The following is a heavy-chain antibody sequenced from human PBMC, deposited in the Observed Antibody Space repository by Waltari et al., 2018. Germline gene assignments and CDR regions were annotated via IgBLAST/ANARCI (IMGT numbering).Heavy chain of an antibody. CDR2: ISWNSGSI. Sequence: VQLVESGGGVVQPGGSLRLSCAASGFTFDDYAMHWVRQAPGKGLEWVSGISWNSGSIGYADSVKGRFTISRDNAKNSLYLQMNSLRAEDTALYYCAKDAGDWGQGTLVIVSS. CDR3: AKDAGD. D-gene: IGHD3-10*01. CDR1: GFTFDDYA. J-gene: IGHJ4*02. V-gene: IGHV3-9*01.